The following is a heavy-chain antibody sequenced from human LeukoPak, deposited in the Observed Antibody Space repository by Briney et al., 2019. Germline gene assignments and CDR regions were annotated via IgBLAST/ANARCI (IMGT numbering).Heavy chain of an antibody. D-gene: IGHD2-15*01. V-gene: IGHV5-51*01. Sequence: GESLKISCNGSGYSFTSYWIGWVRQMPGKGLEWMGIIYPGDSDTRYSPSFQGQVTISADKSISTAYLQWSSLKASDTAMYYCARLRVADSIVVVVAAHFDYWGQGTLVTVSS. CDR2: IYPGDSDT. J-gene: IGHJ4*02. CDR1: GYSFTSYW. CDR3: ARLRVADSIVVVVAAHFDY.